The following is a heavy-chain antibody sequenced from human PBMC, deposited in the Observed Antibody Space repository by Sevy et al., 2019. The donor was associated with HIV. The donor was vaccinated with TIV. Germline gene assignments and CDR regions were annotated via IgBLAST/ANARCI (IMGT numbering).Heavy chain of an antibody. J-gene: IGHJ4*02. V-gene: IGHV3-53*01. Sequence: GGSLRLSCAASGFTVSSNYMSWVRQAPGKGLEWVSVIYSGGSTYYADSVKGRFTISRDNSKNTLYLQMNSLRAEDTAVYYCARAPSGSGSSFDYWGQGTLVTVSS. CDR1: GFTVSSNY. CDR3: ARAPSGSGSSFDY. D-gene: IGHD3-10*01. CDR2: IYSGGST.